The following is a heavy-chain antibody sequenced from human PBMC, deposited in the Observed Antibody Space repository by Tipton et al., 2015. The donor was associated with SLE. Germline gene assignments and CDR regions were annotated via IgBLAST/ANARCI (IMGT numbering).Heavy chain of an antibody. Sequence: SCAASGFTFSSYAISWVRQAPGQGLEWMGGIIPIFGTANYAQKFQGRVTITTDESTSTAYMELSSLRSEDTAVYYCARDLEGRPLGYWGQGTLVTVSS. CDR1: GFTFSSYA. CDR3: ARDLEGRPLGY. V-gene: IGHV1-69*05. D-gene: IGHD6-6*01. CDR2: IIPIFGTA. J-gene: IGHJ4*02.